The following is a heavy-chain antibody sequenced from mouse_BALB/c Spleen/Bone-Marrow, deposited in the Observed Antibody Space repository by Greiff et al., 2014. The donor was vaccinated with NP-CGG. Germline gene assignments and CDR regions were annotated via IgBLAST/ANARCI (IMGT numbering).Heavy chain of an antibody. J-gene: IGHJ4*01. CDR2: IYPGNSDT. CDR1: GYTFTSYW. Sequence: EVKLQESGTVLARPGASVKMSCKASGYTFTSYWMHWVKQRPGQGLEWIGAIYPGNSDTSYNQKSKGKAKLTAVTSTSTAYMELSSLTNEDSAVYYCTRVITAVLATRAMDYWGQGSSVTVSS. V-gene: IGHV1-5*01. CDR3: TRVITAVLATRAMDY. D-gene: IGHD1-1*01.